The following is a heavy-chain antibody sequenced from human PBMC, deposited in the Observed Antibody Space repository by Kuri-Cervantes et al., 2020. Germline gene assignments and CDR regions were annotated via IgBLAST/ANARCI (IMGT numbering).Heavy chain of an antibody. V-gene: IGHV3-13*01. D-gene: IGHD1-1*01. Sequence: GESLKISCAASGFTFSSYDMHWVRQATGKGLEWVSAIGTAGDTYYPGSVKGRFTISRDNAKNSLYLQMNSLRPEDTALYYCAKDGQNWNDAKVVGYFDYWGQGTLVTVSS. CDR3: AKDGQNWNDAKVVGYFDY. J-gene: IGHJ4*02. CDR2: IGTAGDT. CDR1: GFTFSSYD.